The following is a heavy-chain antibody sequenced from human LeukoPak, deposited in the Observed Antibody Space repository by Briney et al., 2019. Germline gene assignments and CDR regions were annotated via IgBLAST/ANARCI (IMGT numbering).Heavy chain of an antibody. J-gene: IGHJ3*02. V-gene: IGHV4-61*02. D-gene: IGHD3-3*01. CDR3: ARSRVEWLSLYDAFDI. CDR1: GGSISSGSYY. CDR2: IYTSGST. Sequence: SETLSLTCTVSGGSISSGSYYWSWIRQPAGKGLEWIGRIYTSGSTNYNPSLKSRVTISVDTSKNQFSLKLSSVTAADTAVYYCARSRVEWLSLYDAFDIWGQGTMVTVSS.